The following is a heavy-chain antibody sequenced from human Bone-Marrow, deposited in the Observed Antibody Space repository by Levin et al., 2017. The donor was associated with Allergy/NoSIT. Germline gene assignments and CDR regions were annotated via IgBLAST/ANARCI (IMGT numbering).Heavy chain of an antibody. V-gene: IGHV2-5*02. CDR1: GFSLTTNGVA. CDR3: AHTSQAWFGEFSH. Sequence: ESGPTLVKPTQTLTLTCTFSGFSLTTNGVAVGWVRQSPGEALEWLALISWDGDERYSPSLKSRLSITRDTSENQVVLTMTNMGSLDTATYFCAHTSQAWFGEFSHWGQGALVTVSS. J-gene: IGHJ4*02. CDR2: ISWDGDE. D-gene: IGHD3-10*01.